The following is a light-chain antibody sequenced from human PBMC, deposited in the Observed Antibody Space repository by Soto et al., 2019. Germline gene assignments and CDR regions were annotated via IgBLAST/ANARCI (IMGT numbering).Light chain of an antibody. Sequence: DIQMTQSPSSLSASVGDRVTITCRASQSISSYLNWYQQKPGKAPKLLIYAASSLQSGVPSRFSGSGSGTDFTLTISSLQPEDFATYYCQQSYSTSWGTFGQGTKLEIK. J-gene: IGKJ2*02. CDR1: QSISSY. V-gene: IGKV1-39*01. CDR3: QQSYSTSWGT. CDR2: AAS.